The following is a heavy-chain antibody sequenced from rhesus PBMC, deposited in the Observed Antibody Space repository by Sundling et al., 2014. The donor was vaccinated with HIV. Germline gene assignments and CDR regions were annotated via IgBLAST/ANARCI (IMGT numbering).Heavy chain of an antibody. V-gene: IGHV4-122*02. J-gene: IGHJ6*01. CDR2: ITYSGST. Sequence: QVQLQESGPGLVKPSETLSLTCAVSGGSISSGYYYWSWIRQPPGKGLEWIGYITYSGSTSYSPSLKSRVTISRDTSKNQFSLKLSSVTAADTAVYYCARMADEDDYGYYYSTGLDSWGQGVVVTVSS. CDR1: GGSISSGYYY. CDR3: ARMADEDDYGYYYSTGLDS. D-gene: IGHD3-9*01.